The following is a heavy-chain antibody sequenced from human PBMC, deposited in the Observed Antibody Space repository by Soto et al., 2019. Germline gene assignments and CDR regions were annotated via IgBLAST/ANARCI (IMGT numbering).Heavy chain of an antibody. CDR1: GFTFSSYS. V-gene: IGHV3-48*01. Sequence: GGSLRLSCAASGFTFSSYSMNWVRQAPGKGLEWVSYISSGSGTIYYADSVKGRFTISRDNAKNSLYLQMNSLRAEDTAVYYCARCSGGTCYSHAFDIWGQGTMVTVSS. J-gene: IGHJ3*02. D-gene: IGHD2-15*01. CDR2: ISSGSGTI. CDR3: ARCSGGTCYSHAFDI.